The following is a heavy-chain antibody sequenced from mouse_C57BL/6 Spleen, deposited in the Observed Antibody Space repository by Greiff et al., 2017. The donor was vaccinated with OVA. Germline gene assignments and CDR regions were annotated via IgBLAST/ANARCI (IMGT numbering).Heavy chain of an antibody. CDR2: IYPGAGDT. J-gene: IGHJ4*01. CDR3: ARGLYYGYDVGAMDY. V-gene: IGHV1-80*01. CDR1: GYAFSSYW. Sequence: VQLQESGAELVKPGASVKISCKASGYAFSSYWMNWVKQRPGKGLEWIGQIYPGAGDTNYNGKFKGKATLTADKSSSTAYMQLSSLTSEDSAVYFCARGLYYGYDVGAMDYWGQGTSVTVSS. D-gene: IGHD2-2*01.